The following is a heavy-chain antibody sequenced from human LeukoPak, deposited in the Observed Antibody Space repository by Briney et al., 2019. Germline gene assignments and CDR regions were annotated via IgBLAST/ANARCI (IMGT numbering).Heavy chain of an antibody. Sequence: GGSLRLSCAASGFTFSTYAMTWVRQAPGKGLEWVSDISAGGDRTYYADSVKGRFTISRDNSKNTLYLQMNSLRAEDTAEYHCARSTVGTSCCTAVDYWGQGTLVTVSS. CDR2: ISAGGDRT. J-gene: IGHJ4*02. CDR3: ARSTVGTSCCTAVDY. V-gene: IGHV3-23*01. D-gene: IGHD1-26*01. CDR1: GFTFSTYA.